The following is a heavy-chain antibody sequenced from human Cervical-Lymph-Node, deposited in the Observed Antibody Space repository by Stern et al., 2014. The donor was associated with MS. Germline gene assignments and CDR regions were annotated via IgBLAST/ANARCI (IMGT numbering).Heavy chain of an antibody. J-gene: IGHJ4*02. V-gene: IGHV1-69*01. Sequence: VQLVQSGAEVKKPGSSMKVSCKASGGTFSTFDIIWVRQAPGQGLELLGGISPLFGTTNYVQKFQGRVTMTADESTSTAYMELNSLRSEATAVYYCARHQGGIAANWGQGTLVTVSS. CDR2: ISPLFGTT. CDR3: ARHQGGIAAN. D-gene: IGHD6-13*01. CDR1: GGTFSTFD.